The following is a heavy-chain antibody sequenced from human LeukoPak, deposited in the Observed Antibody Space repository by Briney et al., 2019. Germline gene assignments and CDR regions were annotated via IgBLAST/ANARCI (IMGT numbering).Heavy chain of an antibody. V-gene: IGHV3-74*01. CDR3: AKEFGLEASAF. D-gene: IGHD3-3*01. Sequence: PGGSLRLSCAASGFTFSSYWMHWVRQAPGKGLVWVSRINSDGSSTSYADSVKGRFTISRDNAKNTLYLQMNSLRAEDTAVYYCAKEFGLEASAFWGQGTLVTVSS. J-gene: IGHJ4*02. CDR1: GFTFSSYW. CDR2: INSDGSST.